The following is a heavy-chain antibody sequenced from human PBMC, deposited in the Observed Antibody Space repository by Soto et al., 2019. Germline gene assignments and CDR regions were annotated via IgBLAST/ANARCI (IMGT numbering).Heavy chain of an antibody. CDR2: INRERDGETT. CDR1: EYTFSNSW. CDR3: PADNWS. V-gene: IGHV3-15*01. J-gene: IGHJ4*02. D-gene: IGHD3-3*01. Sequence: PGGSLRLSCVVFEYTFSNSWMSWVRQAPGKGLEWVARINRERDGETTDYAAPVEGRITIAKDDSKNTLYLQMSSLKFEGTAVYFCPADNWSWGQGTPVTVSS.